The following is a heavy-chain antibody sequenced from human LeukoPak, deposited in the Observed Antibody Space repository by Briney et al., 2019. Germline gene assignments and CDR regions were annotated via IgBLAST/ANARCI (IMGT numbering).Heavy chain of an antibody. CDR1: GFTFSNSA. J-gene: IGHJ4*02. V-gene: IGHV3-30-3*01. Sequence: RPGGSLRLSCAASGFTFSNSAMHWVRQAPGKGLEWVALISYDESNKYYADSVRGRFTISRDNSKNTLYLQMNSLRAEDTAVYYCASSDDYGGNGFDYWGQGTLVTVSS. D-gene: IGHD4-23*01. CDR3: ASSDDYGGNGFDY. CDR2: ISYDESNK.